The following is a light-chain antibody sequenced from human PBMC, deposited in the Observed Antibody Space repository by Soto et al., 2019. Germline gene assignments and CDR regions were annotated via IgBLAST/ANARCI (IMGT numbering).Light chain of an antibody. CDR1: SSDVGSYNL. CDR3: SSYAGTNTFV. V-gene: IGLV2-23*01. J-gene: IGLJ1*01. Sequence: QSALTQPASVSGSPGQSITISCTGTSSDVGSYNLVSWYQQHPGKAPKLMIYEGNKRPSGVTNRCSGSKAANTASLTNSGLQTEDEAYYYCSSYAGTNTFVFGTGTKLTVL. CDR2: EGN.